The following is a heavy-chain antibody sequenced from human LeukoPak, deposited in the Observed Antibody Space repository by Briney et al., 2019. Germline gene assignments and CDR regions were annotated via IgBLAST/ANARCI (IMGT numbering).Heavy chain of an antibody. CDR2: VNPTSGNT. Sequence: ASVTVSCKASGNTFTAYDINWVRQALGQGLEWMGWVNPTSGNTGYAQKFQGRLTMTRDTSISTAYMELSSLTSDDTAVYYCARGGALDVWGQGTTVTVSS. J-gene: IGHJ6*02. CDR3: ARGGALDV. CDR1: GNTFTAYD. V-gene: IGHV1-8*01.